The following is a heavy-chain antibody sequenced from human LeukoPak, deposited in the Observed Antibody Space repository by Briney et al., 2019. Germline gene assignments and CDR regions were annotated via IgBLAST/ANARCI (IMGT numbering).Heavy chain of an antibody. CDR1: GYTFTGYY. CDR3: ARVLGTGGFLGY. CDR2: INPNSGGT. D-gene: IGHD7-27*01. Sequence: ASVKVSCKASGYTFTGYYMHWVRQAPGQGLEWMGWINPNSGGTNYAQKFQGRVTITRDTSISTAYMELSRLRSDDTAVYYCARVLGTGGFLGYWGQGTLVTVSS. V-gene: IGHV1-2*02. J-gene: IGHJ4*02.